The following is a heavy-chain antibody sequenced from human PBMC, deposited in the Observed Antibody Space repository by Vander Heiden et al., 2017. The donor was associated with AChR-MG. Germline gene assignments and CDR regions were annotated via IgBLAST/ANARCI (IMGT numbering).Heavy chain of an antibody. CDR3: ARVKGITMGRGAWYYFDY. J-gene: IGHJ4*02. V-gene: IGHV3-66*01. CDR2: IYGGGST. Sequence: EVQLVESGGGLVQPGGSLRLSCAASGFTVSSNYMSWVRQAPGKGLEWVSVIYGGGSTYYADSVKGRVTISRDNSKNTLYRQMNSLRAEETAVYYCARVKGITMGRGAWYYFDYWGQGTLVTVSS. CDR1: GFTVSSNY. D-gene: IGHD3-10*01.